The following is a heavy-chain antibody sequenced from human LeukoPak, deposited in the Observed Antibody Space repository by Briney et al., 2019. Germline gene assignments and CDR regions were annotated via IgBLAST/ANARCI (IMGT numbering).Heavy chain of an antibody. CDR2: ISGGRA. Sequence: GGSLRLSCAASGFTFSSYAMSWVRQARGKGVEWVSAISGGRAEYANSGKGGFSISIDNSKNTLYLQMNSLRAEDTAVYYCAKDRSSRYDFWSGSFSHYYYYYMDVWGKGTTVTVSS. CDR3: AKDRSSRYDFWSGSFSHYYYYYMDV. J-gene: IGHJ6*03. CDR1: GFTFSSYA. D-gene: IGHD3-3*01. V-gene: IGHV3-23*01.